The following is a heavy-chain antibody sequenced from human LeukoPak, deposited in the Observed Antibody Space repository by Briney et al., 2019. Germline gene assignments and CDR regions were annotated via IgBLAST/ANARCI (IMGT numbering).Heavy chain of an antibody. J-gene: IGHJ5*02. CDR3: AREKYYDFWSGPSTRWFDP. V-gene: IGHV4-59*11. CDR2: IYYSGST. D-gene: IGHD3-3*01. CDR1: GGSTSSHY. Sequence: KPSETLSLTCTVSGGSTSSHYWSWIRQPPGKGLEWIGYIYYSGSTNYNPSLKSRVTISVDTSKNQFSLKLSSVTAADTAVYYCAREKYYDFWSGPSTRWFDPWGQGTLVTVSS.